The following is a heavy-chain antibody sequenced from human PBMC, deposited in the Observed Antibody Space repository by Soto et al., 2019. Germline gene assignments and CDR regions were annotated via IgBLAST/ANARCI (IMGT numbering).Heavy chain of an antibody. CDR3: AKDHHTTIPVAAEY. J-gene: IGHJ4*02. CDR1: GFTFSTYA. V-gene: IGHV3-23*01. Sequence: EVHLLESGGGLVQPGGSLRLSCAASGFTFSTYAMAWIRQAPGKGLEWVSGISDNGGRTYYAASVKGRFTISRDNSKNALYLQMKSLRPEDTAIYYCAKDHHTTIPVAAEYWGQATLVTVSS. CDR2: ISDNGGRT. D-gene: IGHD6-19*01.